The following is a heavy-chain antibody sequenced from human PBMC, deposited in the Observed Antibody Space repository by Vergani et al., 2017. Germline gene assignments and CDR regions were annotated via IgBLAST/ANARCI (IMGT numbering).Heavy chain of an antibody. CDR1: GGSISSGGSY. J-gene: IGHJ4*02. V-gene: IGHV4-31*03. D-gene: IGHD3-10*01. Sequence: QVQLQESGPGLVKPSQTLSLTCTVSGGSISSGGSYWSWIRQHPGKGLEWIGYIYYSGSTNYNPSLKSRVTISVDTSKNQFSLKLSSVTAADTAVYYCARNDGFGELPSPYYVDYWGQGTLVTVSS. CDR3: ARNDGFGELPSPYYVDY. CDR2: IYYSGST.